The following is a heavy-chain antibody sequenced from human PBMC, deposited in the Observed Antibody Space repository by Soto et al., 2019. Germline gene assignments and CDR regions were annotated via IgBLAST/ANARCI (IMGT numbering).Heavy chain of an antibody. V-gene: IGHV5-51*01. D-gene: IGHD3-10*01. Sequence: LDISLQCSWSSFPSYWIGCVRQMPGPSVEWVGIIYPGDSDTRYSPSFQRQVTISADQPISNAYLQWRRLKASDTAMYYCARQRGYKGGAGSYAGTYGFDXWGQGTLVTVSX. CDR1: WSSFPSYW. CDR2: IYPGDSDT. CDR3: ARQRGYKGGAGSYAGTYGFDX. J-gene: IGHJ4*03.